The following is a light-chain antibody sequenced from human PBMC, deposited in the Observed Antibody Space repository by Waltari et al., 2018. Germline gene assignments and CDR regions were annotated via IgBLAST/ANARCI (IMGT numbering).Light chain of an antibody. V-gene: IGLV3-1*01. CDR1: SAGDGF. CDR2: EDS. J-gene: IGLJ3*02. Sequence: SLELSQSPSVSVFPGQTASILCSGESAGDGFVSWYQQRPGQSPVLVIYEDSKRPLGISERFSGSNSGNTATLTISDTQATDEADFYCQAWDSGAVVFGRGTRLIVL. CDR3: QAWDSGAVV.